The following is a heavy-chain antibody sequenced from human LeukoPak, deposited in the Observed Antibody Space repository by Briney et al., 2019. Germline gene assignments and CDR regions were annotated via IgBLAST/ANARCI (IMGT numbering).Heavy chain of an antibody. CDR2: ISGSGGST. Sequence: GGSLRLSCAASGFTFTNYGMHWVRQAPGKGLEWVSAISGSGGSTYYADSVKGRFTISRDNSKNTLYLQMNSLRAEDTAVYYCARGVSAAGTTGGYFQHWGQGTLVTVSS. D-gene: IGHD6-13*01. CDR1: GFTFTNYG. V-gene: IGHV3-23*01. J-gene: IGHJ1*01. CDR3: ARGVSAAGTTGGYFQH.